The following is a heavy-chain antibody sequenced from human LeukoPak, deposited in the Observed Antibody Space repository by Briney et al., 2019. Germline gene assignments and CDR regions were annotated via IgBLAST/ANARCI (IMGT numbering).Heavy chain of an antibody. CDR3: ARASTVVTAFDY. Sequence: ASVKVSCKASGYTFTSYYMHWVRQAPGQGLEWMGKINPSGGSTSYAQKFQGRVTMTRDTSTSTVYMELSSLRSEDTAVYYCARASTVVTAFDYWGQGTLVTVSS. J-gene: IGHJ4*02. CDR1: GYTFTSYY. D-gene: IGHD4-23*01. CDR2: INPSGGST. V-gene: IGHV1-46*03.